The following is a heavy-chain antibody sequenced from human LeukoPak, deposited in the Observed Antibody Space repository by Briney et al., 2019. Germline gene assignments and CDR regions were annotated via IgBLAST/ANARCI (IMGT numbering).Heavy chain of an antibody. J-gene: IGHJ6*01. Sequence: SVKVSCKASGGTFSSYAISWVRQAPGQGLEWMGRIIPILGIANYAQKFQGRVTITADKSTSTAYMELRSLRSEDTAVYYCASTDDVLTGSCYYYYGMDVWGQGTTVTVSS. CDR1: GGTFSSYA. D-gene: IGHD3-9*01. CDR2: IIPILGIA. CDR3: ASTDDVLTGSCYYYYGMDV. V-gene: IGHV1-69*04.